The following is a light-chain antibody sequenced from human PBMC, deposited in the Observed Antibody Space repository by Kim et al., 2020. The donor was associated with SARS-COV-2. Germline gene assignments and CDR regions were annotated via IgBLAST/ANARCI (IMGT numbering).Light chain of an antibody. CDR3: AAWDDSLSGRV. Sequence: QSVLTQPSSVSGTPGQRVTISCSGGSSNIGSNYLYWYQQLPGTAPKLLIYRNNQRPSGVPDRFSGSKSGTSASLAISGLRSEDEADYYCAAWDDSLSGRVFGGGTKLTVL. CDR2: RNN. CDR1: SSNIGSNY. J-gene: IGLJ3*02. V-gene: IGLV1-47*01.